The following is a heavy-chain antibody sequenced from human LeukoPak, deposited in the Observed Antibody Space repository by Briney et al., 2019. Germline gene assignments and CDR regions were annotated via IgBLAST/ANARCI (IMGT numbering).Heavy chain of an antibody. CDR1: GGSFSETY. J-gene: IGHJ6*04. CDR3: ARVPNWDTSGSYNYFYAMDV. D-gene: IGHD6-19*01. CDR2: INYSGST. V-gene: IGHV4-34*01. Sequence: SETLSLTCAVYGGSFSETYWSWIRQPPGEGLEWLGEINYSGSTNYNPSLKSRVTLLVHTSKSQFSLKLNSVTAADTAVYYCARVPNWDTSGSYNYFYAMDVWGKGTPVTVSS.